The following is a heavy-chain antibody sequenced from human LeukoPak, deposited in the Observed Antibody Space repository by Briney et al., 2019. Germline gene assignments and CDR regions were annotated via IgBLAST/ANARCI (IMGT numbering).Heavy chain of an antibody. CDR2: ISSTGITI. V-gene: IGHV3-48*03. Sequence: TGGSLRLSCAASGFTFSSYEMNWVRQAPGKGLEWISYISSTGITIYYADSVKGRFTISKDNAKNSLYLQMNSLRDEDTAIYYCARNLQSRTQGYYFDYWGQGILVTVSS. CDR1: GFTFSSYE. J-gene: IGHJ4*02. D-gene: IGHD2-2*01. CDR3: ARNLQSRTQGYYFDY.